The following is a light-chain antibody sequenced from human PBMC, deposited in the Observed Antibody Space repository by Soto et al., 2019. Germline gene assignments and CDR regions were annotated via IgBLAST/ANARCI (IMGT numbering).Light chain of an antibody. CDR3: QQRSNWPRIT. CDR1: QSVRGN. V-gene: IGKV3-11*01. Sequence: EIVMTQSPATLSVSPGERATLSCRASQSVRGNLAWYQQKPGQAPRLLIYDASNRATGIPARFSGSGSGTDFTLTISSLEPEDFAVYYCQQRSNWPRITFGQGTRLEI. J-gene: IGKJ5*01. CDR2: DAS.